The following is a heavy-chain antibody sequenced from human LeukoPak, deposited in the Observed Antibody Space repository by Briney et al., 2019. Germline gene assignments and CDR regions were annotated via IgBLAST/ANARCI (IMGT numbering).Heavy chain of an antibody. CDR1: GFTFDDYA. Sequence: PGGSLRLSCAASGFTFDDYAMHWVRQAPGKGLEWVSGISWNSGSIGYADSVKGRFTISRDNAKNSLYLQMNSLRAEDTALYYCAKDKKASGYYDSSGSHAFDIWGQGTMVTVSS. CDR3: AKDKKASGYYDSSGSHAFDI. J-gene: IGHJ3*02. V-gene: IGHV3-9*01. D-gene: IGHD3-22*01. CDR2: ISWNSGSI.